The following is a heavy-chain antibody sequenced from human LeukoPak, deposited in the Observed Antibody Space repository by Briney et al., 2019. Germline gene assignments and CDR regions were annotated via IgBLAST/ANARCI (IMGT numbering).Heavy chain of an antibody. CDR1: GYTFTGYY. CDR2: INPNSGGT. J-gene: IGHJ4*02. Sequence: ASVKVSCKASGYTFTGYYMHWVRQAPGQGLEWMGWINPNSGGTNYAQKFQGRVTMTRDTSISTAYMELSRLRSDDTAVYSCARGPNPLHFDGLPWYFDYWGQGTLVTVSS. CDR3: ARGPNPLHFDGLPWYFDY. D-gene: IGHD3-9*01. V-gene: IGHV1-2*02.